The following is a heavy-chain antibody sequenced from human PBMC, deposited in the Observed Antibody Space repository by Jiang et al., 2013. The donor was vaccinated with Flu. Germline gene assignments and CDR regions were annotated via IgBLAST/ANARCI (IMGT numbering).Heavy chain of an antibody. CDR2: IRGKAYGGTT. Sequence: VQLVESGGGLVQPGRSLRLSCTASGFTFGDYAMSWVRQAPGKGLEWVGFIRGKAYGGTTQYAASVKGRFTISRDDSKSIAYLQMNSLKTEDTAVYYCTRDGVAVAASGCYFDYVGPGNPGHRLL. CDR3: TRDGVAVAASGCYFDY. CDR1: GFTFGDYA. D-gene: IGHD6-19*01. J-gene: IGHJ4*02. V-gene: IGHV3-49*04.